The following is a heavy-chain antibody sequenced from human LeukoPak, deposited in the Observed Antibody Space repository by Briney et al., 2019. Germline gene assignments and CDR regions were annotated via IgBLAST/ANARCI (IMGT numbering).Heavy chain of an antibody. CDR2: ISYSGGST. Sequence: GGTLRLSCGASGFTFSTYGMSWLRQAPGKGLEWVAAISYSGGSTYYADSVKGRFTISRNNSKNTLYLQMNSLSAEDTVVYFCARDVDFYASGSYSDYWGQGTLATVSS. J-gene: IGHJ4*01. V-gene: IGHV3-23*01. CDR1: GFTFSTYG. CDR3: ARDVDFYASGSYSDY. D-gene: IGHD3-10*01.